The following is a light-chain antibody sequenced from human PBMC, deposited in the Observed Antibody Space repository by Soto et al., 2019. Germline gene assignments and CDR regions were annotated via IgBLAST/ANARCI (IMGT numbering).Light chain of an antibody. CDR3: QQRSGGYT. V-gene: IGKV3-11*01. CDR2: DGS. J-gene: IGKJ2*01. Sequence: EVVLTQSPATLSLSPGERATLSCSASQSLSNFLAWYQQKPGQTPRLLIYDGSNRATGIPARFSGSGSGTDLTLTISSLEPEDFAIYYCQQRSGGYTFGQGTKLEIK. CDR1: QSLSNF.